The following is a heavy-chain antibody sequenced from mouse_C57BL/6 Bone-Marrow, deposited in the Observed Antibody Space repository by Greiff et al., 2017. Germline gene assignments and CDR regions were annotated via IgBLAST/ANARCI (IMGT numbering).Heavy chain of an antibody. Sequence: QVHVKQPGAELVKPGASVKVSCKASGYTFTSYWMHWVKQRPGQGLEWIGRIHPADGDTNYNQKFKGKATLTVDKSSSTAYMQLSSLTSEDSAVYYCAIRDFFAYWGQGTLVTVSA. V-gene: IGHV1-74*01. CDR3: AIRDFFAY. D-gene: IGHD3-3*01. J-gene: IGHJ3*01. CDR1: GYTFTSYW. CDR2: IHPADGDT.